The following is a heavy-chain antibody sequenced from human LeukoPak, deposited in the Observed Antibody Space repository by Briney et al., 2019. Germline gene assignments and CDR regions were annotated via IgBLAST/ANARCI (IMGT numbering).Heavy chain of an antibody. CDR3: ATVYYYDSSGYHQFDY. D-gene: IGHD3-22*01. Sequence: ASVKVSCKVSGYTLTELSMHWVRQAPGKGLEWMGGFDPEDGETIYAQKFQGRVTMTEDTSTDTAYMELSSLRSEDTAVYYCATVYYYDSSGYHQFDYLGQGTLVTVSS. CDR1: GYTLTELS. J-gene: IGHJ4*02. V-gene: IGHV1-24*01. CDR2: FDPEDGET.